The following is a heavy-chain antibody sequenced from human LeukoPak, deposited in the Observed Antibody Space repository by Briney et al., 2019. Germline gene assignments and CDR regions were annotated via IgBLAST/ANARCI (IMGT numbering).Heavy chain of an antibody. CDR3: AKVPPRTYYYDSSGYYYAFDY. CDR1: GFTFSTYA. CDR2: ISGSGGST. J-gene: IGHJ4*02. Sequence: GGSLRLSCAASGFTFSTYAMSWVRQAPGKGLEWVSAISGSGGSTYYADSVKGRFTISRDNSKNTLYLQMNSLRAEDTAVYYCAKVPPRTYYYDSSGYYYAFDYWGQGTLVTFSS. V-gene: IGHV3-23*01. D-gene: IGHD3-22*01.